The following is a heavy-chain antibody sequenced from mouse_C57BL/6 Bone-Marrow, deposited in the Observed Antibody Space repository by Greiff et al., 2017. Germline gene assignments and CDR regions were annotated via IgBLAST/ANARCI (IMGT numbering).Heavy chain of an antibody. CDR3: ARSFYYYGSPYWYFDV. V-gene: IGHV1-63*01. CDR2: IYPGGGYT. CDR1: GYTFTNYW. J-gene: IGHJ1*03. D-gene: IGHD1-1*01. Sequence: QVQLKQSGAELVRPGTSVKMSCKASGYTFTNYWIGWAKQRPGHGLEWIGDIYPGGGYTNYNEKFKGKATLTADNSSSTAYMQFSSLTSEDSAIYYCARSFYYYGSPYWYFDVWGTGTTVTVTS.